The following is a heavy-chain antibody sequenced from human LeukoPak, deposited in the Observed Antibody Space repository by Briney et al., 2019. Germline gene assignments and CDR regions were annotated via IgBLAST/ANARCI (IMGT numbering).Heavy chain of an antibody. D-gene: IGHD6-6*01. V-gene: IGHV1-18*01. J-gene: IGHJ4*02. CDR3: ARGHGSSSDY. Sequence: ASVKVSCKASGGTFSSYAISWVRQAPGQGLEWMGWISVYNGNTNYAQKLQGRVTMTTDTSTNTAYMELRSLKSDDTAVYYCARGHGSSSDYWGQGTLVTVSS. CDR1: GGTFSSYA. CDR2: ISVYNGNT.